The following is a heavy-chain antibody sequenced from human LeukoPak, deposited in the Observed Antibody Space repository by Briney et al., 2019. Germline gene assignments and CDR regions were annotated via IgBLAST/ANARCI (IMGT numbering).Heavy chain of an antibody. V-gene: IGHV1-2*02. Sequence: ASVKVSCKASGYTFTGYYMHWVRQAPGQGLEWMGWINPNSGGTTYAQKFQGRVTMTRDTSISTAYMELSRLRSDDTAVYYCARFLEWSYLDYWGQGTLVTVSS. CDR1: GYTFTGYY. J-gene: IGHJ4*02. CDR2: INPNSGGT. D-gene: IGHD3-3*01. CDR3: ARFLEWSYLDY.